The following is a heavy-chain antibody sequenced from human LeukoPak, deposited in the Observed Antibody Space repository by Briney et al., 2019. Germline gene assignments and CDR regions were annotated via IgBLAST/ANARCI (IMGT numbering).Heavy chain of an antibody. CDR2: INPNSGGT. CDR3: AREGGNWNYKFDY. CDR1: GYTFTGYY. J-gene: IGHJ4*02. V-gene: IGHV1-2*06. Sequence: ASVKVSCKASGYTFTGYYMHWVRQAPGQGLEWMGRINPNSGGTNYAQKFQGRVTLTRDTSISTAYMELSRLRSDDTAVYYCAREGGNWNYKFDYWGQGTLVTVSS. D-gene: IGHD1-7*01.